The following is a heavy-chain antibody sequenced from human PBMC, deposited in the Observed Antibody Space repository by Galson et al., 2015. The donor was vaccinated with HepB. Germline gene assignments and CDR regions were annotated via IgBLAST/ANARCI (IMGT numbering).Heavy chain of an antibody. V-gene: IGHV3-11*03. CDR3: ASRTRWGFIPS. Sequence: SLRLSCAASGFTFSDYYMSWIRQAPGKGLEWVSYVSSRSSYTDYVDSVKGRFTISRDFAKNSLYLQMSSLRAEDTAVYYCASRTRWGFIPSWGQGTLVTVSS. CDR1: GFTFSDYY. J-gene: IGHJ5*02. D-gene: IGHD3-16*02. CDR2: VSSRSSYT.